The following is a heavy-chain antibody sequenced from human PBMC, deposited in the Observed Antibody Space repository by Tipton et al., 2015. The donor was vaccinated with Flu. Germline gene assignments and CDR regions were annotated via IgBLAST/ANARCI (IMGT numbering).Heavy chain of an antibody. CDR1: GGSFSGYY. Sequence: TLSLTCAVYGGSFSGYYWSWIRQPPGKGLEWIGEINHSGSTNYNPSLKSRVTISVDTSKNQFSLKLSSVTAADTAVYYCAREGGTVTDEIDYWGQGTLVTVSS. J-gene: IGHJ4*02. CDR3: AREGGTVTDEIDY. D-gene: IGHD4-17*01. V-gene: IGHV4-34*01. CDR2: INHSGST.